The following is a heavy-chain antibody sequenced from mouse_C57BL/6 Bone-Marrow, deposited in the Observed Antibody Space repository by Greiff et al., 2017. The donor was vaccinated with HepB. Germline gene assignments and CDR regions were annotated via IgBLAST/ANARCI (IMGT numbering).Heavy chain of an antibody. J-gene: IGHJ1*03. CDR1: GYTFTSYW. D-gene: IGHD1-1*01. Sequence: VQLQQPGTELVKPGASVKLSCKASGYTFTSYWMHWVKQRPGQGLEWIGNINPSNGGTNYNEKFKSKATLTVDKSSSTAYMQLSSLTSEDSAVYYCARSLYGSSFHWYFDVWGTGTTVTVPS. CDR2: INPSNGGT. V-gene: IGHV1-53*01. CDR3: ARSLYGSSFHWYFDV.